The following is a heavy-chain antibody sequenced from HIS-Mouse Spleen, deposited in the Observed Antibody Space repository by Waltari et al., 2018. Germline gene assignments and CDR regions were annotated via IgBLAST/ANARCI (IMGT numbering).Heavy chain of an antibody. V-gene: IGHV2-70*15. Sequence: QVTLRESGPALVKPTQTLTLTCTFSGFSLSTSGMCVSWIRQPPGKALEWLARLAWDDDKYYSTSLKTRLTISRDTSKNQVVLTMTNMDPLDTATYYCARIAEGYTSGWYAFDYWGQGTLVTVSS. CDR2: LAWDDDK. CDR3: ARIAEGYTSGWYAFDY. J-gene: IGHJ4*02. CDR1: GFSLSTSGMC. D-gene: IGHD6-19*01.